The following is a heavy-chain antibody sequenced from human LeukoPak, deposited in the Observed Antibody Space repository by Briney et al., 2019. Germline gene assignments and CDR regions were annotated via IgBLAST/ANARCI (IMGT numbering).Heavy chain of an antibody. CDR3: VRPPPKGAMDY. Sequence: ASVKVSCKASGYTFTSYDINWVRQATGQGLEWLGWMSASSGNTGYAQKFQGRVSMTRATSISTAYLELSSLTFEDTAVYYCVRPPPKGAMDYWGQGPLVTVSS. CDR2: MSASSGNT. CDR1: GYTFTSYD. D-gene: IGHD4/OR15-4a*01. J-gene: IGHJ4*02. V-gene: IGHV1-8*01.